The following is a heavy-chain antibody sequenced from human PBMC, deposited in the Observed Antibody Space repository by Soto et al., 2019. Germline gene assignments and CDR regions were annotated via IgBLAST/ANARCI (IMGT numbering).Heavy chain of an antibody. V-gene: IGHV3-7*01. D-gene: IGHD5-18*01. CDR3: ASSAYIYVAY. CDR1: KFTFSNYW. CDR2: IKPDGSEK. J-gene: IGHJ4*02. Sequence: PGGSLRLSCAASKFTFSNYWMSWVRQAPGKGLEWVANIKPDGSEKYYVDSVKGRFTISRDNAKNSLYLQMNSLRAEDTAIYYCASSAYIYVAYWGQGTLVTVSS.